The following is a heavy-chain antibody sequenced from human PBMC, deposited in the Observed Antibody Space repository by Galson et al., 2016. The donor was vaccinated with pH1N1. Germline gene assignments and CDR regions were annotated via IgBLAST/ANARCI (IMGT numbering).Heavy chain of an antibody. Sequence: LSLTCTVSGASVTRDDSYWSWIRQHPGKGLEWIGYIDNSGSTYYKSSLKSRITISVDTSKNQVSLRLYSVTAADTAVYYCARRFFEYLEGRPTDAFDIWGPGTMVTVSS. V-gene: IGHV4-31*03. D-gene: IGHD3-3*01. CDR2: IDNSGST. CDR1: GASVTRDDSY. J-gene: IGHJ3*02. CDR3: ARRFFEYLEGRPTDAFDI.